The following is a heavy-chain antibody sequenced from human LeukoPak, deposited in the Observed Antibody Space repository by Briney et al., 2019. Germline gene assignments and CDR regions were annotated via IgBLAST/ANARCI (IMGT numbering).Heavy chain of an antibody. CDR3: AKDRIAAAGH. CDR2: IRYDGSNK. J-gene: IGHJ4*02. Sequence: PGGSLRLSCAASGSTLTTYGMDWVRQAPGKGLEWVAFIRYDGSNKYYADSVKGRFTISRDNSKNTLYLQMNSLRAEDTAVYYCAKDRIAAAGHWGQGTLVTVSS. D-gene: IGHD6-13*01. V-gene: IGHV3-30*02. CDR1: GSTLTTYG.